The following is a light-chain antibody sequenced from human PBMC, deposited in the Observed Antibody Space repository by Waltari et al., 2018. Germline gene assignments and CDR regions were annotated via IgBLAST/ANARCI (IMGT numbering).Light chain of an antibody. CDR2: QDN. CDR3: QAWDHNTYVV. Sequence: SYELTQPPSVSVSPGQTAIITCSGDKLEDKYASWYQQKPGQSPVLVIYQDNRRPAGIPGRFSGSTSGNTATLTISGTQAMDEADYYCQAWDHNTYVVFGGGTKLTVL. J-gene: IGLJ2*01. CDR1: KLEDKY. V-gene: IGLV3-1*01.